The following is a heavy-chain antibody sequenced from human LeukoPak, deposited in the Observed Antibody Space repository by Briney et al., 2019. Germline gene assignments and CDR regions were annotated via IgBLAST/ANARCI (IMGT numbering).Heavy chain of an antibody. D-gene: IGHD3-22*01. J-gene: IGHJ4*02. CDR1: GLSFSSDA. Sequence: GGSLRLSCAAAGLSFSSDAMHWVRQAPGKGLEWVAVISYDGSNRYYADSVKGRFTISRDNSKNTLYLQMSSLRAEDTAVYYCARDLGYYYDSSGIFDYWGQGTLVTVSS. V-gene: IGHV3-30-3*01. CDR3: ARDLGYYYDSSGIFDY. CDR2: ISYDGSNR.